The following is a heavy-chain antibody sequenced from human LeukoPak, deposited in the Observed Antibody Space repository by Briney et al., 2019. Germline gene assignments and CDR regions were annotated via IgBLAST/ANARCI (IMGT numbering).Heavy chain of an antibody. J-gene: IGHJ4*02. CDR3: ARSSIKVAGSVFDY. CDR2: IIPILGIA. CDR1: GGTFSSYA. V-gene: IGHV1-69*04. Sequence: SVKVSCKASGGTFSSYAISWVRQAPGQGLEWMGRIIPILGIANYAQKFQGRVTITADKSTSTAYMELSSLRSEDTAVCYCARSSIKVAGSVFDYWGQGTLVTVSS. D-gene: IGHD6-19*01.